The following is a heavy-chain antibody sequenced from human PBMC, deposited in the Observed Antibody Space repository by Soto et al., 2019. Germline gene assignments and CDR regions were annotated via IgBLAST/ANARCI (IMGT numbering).Heavy chain of an antibody. CDR2: INPSGGST. CDR1: GYTFTSYY. Sequence: ASVKVSCKASGYTFTSYYMHWVRQAPGQGLEWMGIINPSGGSTSYAQKFQGRVTVTADESTTTVYMELSSLRFEDTAMYYCARARGSSWYNWFDPWGQGTLVTVSS. D-gene: IGHD1-26*01. V-gene: IGHV1-46*01. J-gene: IGHJ5*02. CDR3: ARARGSSWYNWFDP.